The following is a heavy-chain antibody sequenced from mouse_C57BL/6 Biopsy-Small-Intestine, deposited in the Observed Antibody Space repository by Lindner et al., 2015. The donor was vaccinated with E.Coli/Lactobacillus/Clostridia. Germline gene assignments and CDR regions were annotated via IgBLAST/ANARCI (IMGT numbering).Heavy chain of an antibody. D-gene: IGHD2-4*01. V-gene: IGHV10-1*01. J-gene: IGHJ4*01. CDR3: VRRGDYAHYYAMDY. CDR1: GFSFNTYA. CDR2: IRSKSNNYAT. Sequence: EVQLQESGGGLVQPKGSLKLSCAASGFSFNTYAMNWVRQAPGKGLEWVARIRSKSNNYATYYADSVKDRFTISRDDSESMLYLQMNNLKTEDTAMYYCVRRGDYAHYYAMDYWGQGTSVTVSS.